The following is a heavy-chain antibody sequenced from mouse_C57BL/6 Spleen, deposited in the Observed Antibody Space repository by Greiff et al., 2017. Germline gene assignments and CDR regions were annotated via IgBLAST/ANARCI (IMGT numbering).Heavy chain of an antibody. J-gene: IGHJ1*03. Sequence: QVQLQQSGAELVRPGSSVKLSCKASGYTFTSYWMHWVKQRPIQGLEWIGNIDPSDSETHYNQKFKDKATLTVDKSSSTAYMQLSSLTSEDSAVYYCAAYGSSSHWYFDVWGTGTTVTVSS. CDR1: GYTFTSYW. CDR2: IDPSDSET. CDR3: AAYGSSSHWYFDV. V-gene: IGHV1-52*01. D-gene: IGHD1-1*01.